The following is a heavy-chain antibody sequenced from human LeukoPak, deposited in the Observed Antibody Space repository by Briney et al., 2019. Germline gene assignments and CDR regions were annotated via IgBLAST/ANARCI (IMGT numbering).Heavy chain of an antibody. CDR3: AIRDGHTDH. CDR2: INPANGYT. Sequence: ASVKVSCKTSGYSFTNYAMHWVRQAPGQTIEWLAWINPANGYTRYSQHFQDRVTVSSDTSADTAYMELSSLRSEDKAIYYCAIRDGHTDHWGQGTLVTVSS. V-gene: IGHV1-3*03. D-gene: IGHD5-24*01. J-gene: IGHJ4*02. CDR1: GYSFTNYA.